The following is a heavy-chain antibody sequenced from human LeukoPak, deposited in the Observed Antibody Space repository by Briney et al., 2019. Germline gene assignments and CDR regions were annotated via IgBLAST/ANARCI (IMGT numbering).Heavy chain of an antibody. Sequence: GASVKVSCKASGYTFTGYYMHWVRQAPGQGLEWMGIINPSGGSTSYTQKFQGRDTMTRDTSISTAYMELSRLRSDDTAVYYCARPPMKSSLRVWFDPWGQGTLVTVSS. J-gene: IGHJ5*02. CDR2: INPSGGST. CDR1: GYTFTGYY. V-gene: IGHV1-46*01. CDR3: ARPPMKSSLRVWFDP.